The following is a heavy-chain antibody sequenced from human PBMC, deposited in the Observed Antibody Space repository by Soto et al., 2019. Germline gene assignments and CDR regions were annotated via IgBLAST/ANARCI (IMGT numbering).Heavy chain of an antibody. Sequence: EVQLVESGGGLVQPGGSLRLSCAASGFTFSSYSMNWVRQAPGKGLEWVSYISSSSSTIYYADSVKGRFTISRDNAKNSXXLQMNSLRDEDTAVYYCALAPGVRYFDWRGPELDYWGQGTLVTVSS. D-gene: IGHD3-9*01. CDR1: GFTFSSYS. V-gene: IGHV3-48*02. CDR3: ALAPGVRYFDWRGPELDY. CDR2: ISSSSSTI. J-gene: IGHJ4*02.